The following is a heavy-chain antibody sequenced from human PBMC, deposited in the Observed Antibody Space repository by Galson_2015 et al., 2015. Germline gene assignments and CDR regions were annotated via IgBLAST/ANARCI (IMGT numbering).Heavy chain of an antibody. J-gene: IGHJ4*02. Sequence: SLRLSCAASGFTFSSYWMHWVRQVPGKGLMWVSRIKGDGSSIIYADSVKGRFTISRDNTKNTVWLQMNSLRVEDTAVYYCAREAVRGVAYFDSWGQGTLVTVSS. CDR2: IKGDGSSI. CDR3: AREAVRGVAYFDS. CDR1: GFTFSSYW. V-gene: IGHV3-74*01. D-gene: IGHD3-10*01.